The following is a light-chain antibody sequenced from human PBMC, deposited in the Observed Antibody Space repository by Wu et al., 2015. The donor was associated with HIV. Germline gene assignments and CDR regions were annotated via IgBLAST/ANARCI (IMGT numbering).Light chain of an antibody. Sequence: EIVLTQSPATLSLSPGERATLSCRASESVSSCLAWYQQKPGQAPRLLIYDASNRATGISARFSGSGSGTDFTLTISRLEPEDFAVYYCQQYGSSPLTFGGGTKVEIK. CDR3: QQYGSSPLT. V-gene: IGKV3-20*01. J-gene: IGKJ4*01. CDR2: DAS. CDR1: ESVSSC.